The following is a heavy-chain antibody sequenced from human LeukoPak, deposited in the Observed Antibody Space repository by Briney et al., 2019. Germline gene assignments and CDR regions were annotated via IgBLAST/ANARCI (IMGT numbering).Heavy chain of an antibody. CDR1: GGSISSSSYY. Sequence: SETLSLTCTASGGSISSSSYYWGWIRQPPGKGLEWIGYIYYSGSTNYNPSLKSRVTISVDTSKNQFSLKLSSVTAADTAVYYCARDQRGYSYGISYYYYYMDVWGKGTTVTVSS. D-gene: IGHD5-18*01. V-gene: IGHV4-61*01. CDR2: IYYSGST. CDR3: ARDQRGYSYGISYYYYYMDV. J-gene: IGHJ6*03.